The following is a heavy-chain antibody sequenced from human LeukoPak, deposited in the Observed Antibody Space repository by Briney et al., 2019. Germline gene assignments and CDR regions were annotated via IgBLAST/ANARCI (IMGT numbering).Heavy chain of an antibody. CDR3: ATSSYSYGPNDY. V-gene: IGHV3-53*01. CDR1: GFTVSSNY. D-gene: IGHD5-18*01. J-gene: IGHJ4*02. Sequence: GGSLRLSCAASGFTVSSNYMSWVRQAPGKGLGWVSVIYSGGSTYYADSVKGRFTISRDNSKNTLYLQMNSLRAEDTAVYYCATSSYSYGPNDYWGQGTLVTVSS. CDR2: IYSGGST.